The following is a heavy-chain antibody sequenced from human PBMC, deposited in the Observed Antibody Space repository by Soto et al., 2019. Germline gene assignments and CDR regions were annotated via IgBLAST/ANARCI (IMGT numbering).Heavy chain of an antibody. D-gene: IGHD4-17*01. CDR1: GYNFTRYW. J-gene: IGHJ6*02. V-gene: IGHV5-51*01. CDR2: IFPGDSDI. CDR3: ARGPSYGDPKYYYGLDV. Sequence: GESLTISYKGSGYNFTRYWIAWVRQMTGKGLEWMGIIFPGDSDIRYSPSFQGHVTISVDKSISTAYLQWSSLKASDTAMYYCARGPSYGDPKYYYGLDVWGQGTTVTVSS.